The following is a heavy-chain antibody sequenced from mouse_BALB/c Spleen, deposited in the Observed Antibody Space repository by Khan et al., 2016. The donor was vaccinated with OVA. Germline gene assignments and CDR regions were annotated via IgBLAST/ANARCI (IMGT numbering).Heavy chain of an antibody. V-gene: IGHV3-2*02. CDR1: GYSITSGYA. Sequence: EVQLQESGPGLVKPSQSLSLTCTVTGYSITSGYAWNWIRQFPGNKLEWMGYISYSGVTSYNPSLKSRISITRDTSKNQFFLQLNSVTTEDTATYYCARVNYYGYYFDYWGQGTTLTVSS. D-gene: IGHD1-1*01. J-gene: IGHJ2*01. CDR2: ISYSGVT. CDR3: ARVNYYGYYFDY.